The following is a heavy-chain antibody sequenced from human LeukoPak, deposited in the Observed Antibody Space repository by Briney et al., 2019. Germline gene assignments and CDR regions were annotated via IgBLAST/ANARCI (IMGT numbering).Heavy chain of an antibody. V-gene: IGHV3-23*01. CDR3: STSNYYYDSSGQGAFYI. CDR1: GFTFSSYA. Sequence: GGSLRLSCAASGFTFSSYAMSGFRQAPGKGLDWFSAISGIVGSTYYADSLKGRFTISRDNSKNTLYRQMNSRKAEDPAVYYYSTSNYYYDSSGQGAFYIWGQGAMVTVSS. CDR2: ISGIVGST. D-gene: IGHD3-22*01. J-gene: IGHJ3*02.